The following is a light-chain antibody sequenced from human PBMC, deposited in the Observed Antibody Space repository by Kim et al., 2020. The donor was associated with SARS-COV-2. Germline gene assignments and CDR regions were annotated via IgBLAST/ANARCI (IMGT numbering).Light chain of an antibody. CDR1: SLRSYY. V-gene: IGLV3-19*01. J-gene: IGLJ2*01. CDR3: NPRDRRGNDLV. CDR2: GKN. Sequence: SSELTQDPAVSVALGQTVRITCPGDSLRSYYASWYQQKPGQAPVLVIYGKNNRPSGIPDRFSGSSSGNTASLTITGAQAEDEADYYCNPRDRRGNDLVFG.